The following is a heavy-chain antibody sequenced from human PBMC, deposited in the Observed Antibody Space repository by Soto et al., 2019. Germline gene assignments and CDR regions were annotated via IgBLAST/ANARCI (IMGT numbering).Heavy chain of an antibody. CDR1: GGTFSTYA. J-gene: IGHJ4*02. CDR2: IIPMFGTA. Sequence: QVQLVQSGAEVKKPESSVKVSCKAPGGTFSTYAISWVRQAPGQGLEWMGGIIPMFGTANYAQRFQDRVTITAEESTNTVYMELSSLGSEDTAVYFCASGIQLWLRRINNGYSGWGQGTLVTVSS. D-gene: IGHD5-18*01. CDR3: ASGIQLWLRRINNGYSG. V-gene: IGHV1-69*12.